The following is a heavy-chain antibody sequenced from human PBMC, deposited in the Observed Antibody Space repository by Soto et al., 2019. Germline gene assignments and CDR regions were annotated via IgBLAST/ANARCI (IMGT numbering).Heavy chain of an antibody. D-gene: IGHD3-22*01. CDR3: AHRLKNYYDSSGSWGNDALDV. Sequence: QITLKESGPTLVKPTQTLTVTCTFSGFSLRTRGVGVGWIRQPPGKALEWLALIYWDYDRRYSPSLKSRLTVTMDTSKNQVVLTMTNVDPVDTATYYCAHRLKNYYDSSGSWGNDALDVWGPGTMVTVSS. CDR1: GFSLRTRGVG. V-gene: IGHV2-5*02. CDR2: IYWDYDR. J-gene: IGHJ3*01.